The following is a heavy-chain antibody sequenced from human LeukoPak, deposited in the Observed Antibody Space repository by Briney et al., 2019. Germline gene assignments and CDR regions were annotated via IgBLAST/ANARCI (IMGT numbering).Heavy chain of an antibody. V-gene: IGHV3-21*01. CDR3: ARTPGYCSSTSCYTDYYYYMDV. D-gene: IGHD2-2*02. CDR2: ISSSSSYI. J-gene: IGHJ6*03. CDR1: GFTFSSYS. Sequence: PGGSLRLSCAASGFTFSSYSMNWVRQAPGKGLEWVSSISSSSSYIYYADSVKGRFTISRDNAKNSLYLQMNSLRAEDTAVYYCARTPGYCSSTSCYTDYYYYMDVWGKGTTVTVSS.